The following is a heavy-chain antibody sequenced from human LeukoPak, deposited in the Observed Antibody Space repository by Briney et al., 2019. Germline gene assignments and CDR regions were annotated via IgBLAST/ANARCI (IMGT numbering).Heavy chain of an antibody. J-gene: IGHJ3*02. CDR1: GGSISSSSYY. CDR3: AREPHFGSTGYYSPQPFDS. Sequence: SETLSLTCTVSGGSISSSSYYWGWIRQPPGKGLEWIGSIYYSGSTYYNPSLKSRVTISVDTSKNQFSLKLSSVTAADTAVYYCAREPHFGSTGYYSPQPFDSWGQGTMVTVSS. D-gene: IGHD3-22*01. CDR2: IYYSGST. V-gene: IGHV4-39*07.